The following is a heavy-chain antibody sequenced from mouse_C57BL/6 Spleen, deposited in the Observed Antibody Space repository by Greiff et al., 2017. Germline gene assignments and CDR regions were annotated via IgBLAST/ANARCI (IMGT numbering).Heavy chain of an antibody. V-gene: IGHV1-53*01. J-gene: IGHJ3*01. CDR1: GYTFTSYW. D-gene: IGHD2-4*01. Sequence: QVQLQQPGTELVKPGASVKLSCKASGYTFTSYWMHWVKQRPGQGLEWIGNINPSNGGTNYNEKFKSKATLTVDKSSSTAYMQLSSLTSADSAVYYCARPNYDYDEAWFAYWGQGALVTVSA. CDR2: INPSNGGT. CDR3: ARPNYDYDEAWFAY.